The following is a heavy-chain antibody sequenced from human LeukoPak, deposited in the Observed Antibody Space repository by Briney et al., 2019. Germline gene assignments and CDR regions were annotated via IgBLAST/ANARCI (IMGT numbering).Heavy chain of an antibody. V-gene: IGHV3-23*01. CDR1: GFTFSSYA. D-gene: IGHD2-15*01. Sequence: PGGSLRLSCAASGFTFSSYAMSRVRQAPGKGLEWVSGISGSGENTYYVDSVKGRFTISRDNSKNTLYLQMNSLRAEDTAVYYCAREVYCSGGSCYSPLFDYWGQGTLVTVSS. CDR3: AREVYCSGGSCYSPLFDY. CDR2: ISGSGENT. J-gene: IGHJ4*02.